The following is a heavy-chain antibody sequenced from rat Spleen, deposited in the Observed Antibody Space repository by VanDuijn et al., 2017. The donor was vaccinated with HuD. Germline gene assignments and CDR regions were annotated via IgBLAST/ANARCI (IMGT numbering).Heavy chain of an antibody. CDR2: ITNTGGST. CDR1: GFTFSDYG. CDR3: ARGGGIDY. J-gene: IGHJ2*01. D-gene: IGHD1-11*01. Sequence: EVQLVESDGGLVQPGRSLKLSCAASGFTFSDYGMAWVRQAPGKGLEWVASITNTGGSTYYPDSVKGRFTISRDNAKSTLYLQMDSLRSEDTATYYCARGGGIDYWGQGVMVTVSS. V-gene: IGHV5-29*01.